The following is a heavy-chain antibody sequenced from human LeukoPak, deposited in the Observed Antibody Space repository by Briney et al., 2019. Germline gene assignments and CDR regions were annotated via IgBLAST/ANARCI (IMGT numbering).Heavy chain of an antibody. J-gene: IGHJ4*02. D-gene: IGHD6-19*01. Sequence: PGGSLRLSCAASGFTFSSYAMSWVRQAPGKGLDWVSAISGSGGSTYYADSVKGRFTISRDNSKNTLYLQMNSLRAEDTAVYYCAKPIAVAGTAYFDYWGQGTLVTVSS. CDR1: GFTFSSYA. V-gene: IGHV3-23*01. CDR3: AKPIAVAGTAYFDY. CDR2: ISGSGGST.